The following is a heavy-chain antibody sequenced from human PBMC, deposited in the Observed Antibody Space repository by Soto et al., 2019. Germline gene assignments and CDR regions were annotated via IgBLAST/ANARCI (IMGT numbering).Heavy chain of an antibody. D-gene: IGHD2-2*01. CDR3: AKDRYCSSTSCSSLNS. CDR1: GFTFSSYG. J-gene: IGHJ5*02. V-gene: IGHV3-33*06. CDR2: IWDDGSNK. Sequence: GGSLRLSCAASGFTFSSYGMHWVRQAPGKGLEWVAVIWDDGSNKYYADSVKGRFTISRDNSKNTLYLYMSSLRAEDTALYYCAKDRYCSSTSCSSLNSWGQGTLVTVSS.